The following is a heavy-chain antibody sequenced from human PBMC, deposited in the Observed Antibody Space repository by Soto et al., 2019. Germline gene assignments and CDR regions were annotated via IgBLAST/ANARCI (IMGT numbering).Heavy chain of an antibody. V-gene: IGHV1-69*13. Sequence: SVKVSCKASGGTFSSYSISWVRQAPGQGLEWMGGIIPIFGTANYAQKFQGRVTITADESTSTAYMELSSLRSEDTAVYYCARDLSKRFLEWLLGPRYGMDVWGQGTTVTVSS. J-gene: IGHJ6*02. CDR1: GGTFSSYS. CDR3: ARDLSKRFLEWLLGPRYGMDV. CDR2: IIPIFGTA. D-gene: IGHD3-3*01.